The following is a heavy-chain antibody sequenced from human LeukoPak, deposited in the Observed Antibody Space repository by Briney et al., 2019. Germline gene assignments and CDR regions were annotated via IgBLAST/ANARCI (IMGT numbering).Heavy chain of an antibody. V-gene: IGHV3-23*01. J-gene: IGHJ4*02. CDR1: GFTFSSYA. CDR3: AKGKYSGSYYSDY. Sequence: PGGSLRLSCAASGFTFSSYAMSWVRQAPGKGLEWVSAISGSGGSTYYADSVKGRFTISRDNSKNTLYLQVNSLRAEDTAVYHCAKGKYSGSYYSDYWGQGTLVTVSS. D-gene: IGHD1-26*01. CDR2: ISGSGGST.